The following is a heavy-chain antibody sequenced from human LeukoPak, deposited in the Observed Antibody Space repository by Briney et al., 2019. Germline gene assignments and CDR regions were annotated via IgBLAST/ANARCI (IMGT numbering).Heavy chain of an antibody. CDR3: ARGRYSSSWKTLMYNWFDP. D-gene: IGHD6-13*01. J-gene: IGHJ5*02. Sequence: GGSLRLSCAASGFTVSSNYMSWVRQAPGKGLEWVSVIYSGGSTYYAGSVKGRFTISRDNSKNTLYLQMNSLRAEDTAVYYCARGRYSSSWKTLMYNWFDPWGQGTLVTVSS. CDR2: IYSGGST. CDR1: GFTVSSNY. V-gene: IGHV3-66*01.